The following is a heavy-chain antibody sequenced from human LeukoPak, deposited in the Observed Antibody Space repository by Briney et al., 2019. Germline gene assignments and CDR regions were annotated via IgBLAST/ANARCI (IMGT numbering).Heavy chain of an antibody. CDR2: IYHNGST. CDR3: ARSSSSPRLDY. CDR1: GGSFSGYY. Sequence: SETLSLTCAVYGGSFSGYYWSWIRQHPGKGLEWLGYIYHNGSTYYNPSLESRISISLDPSKNQFSLKLSSVTAADTALYYCARSSSSPRLDYWGQGTLVTVSS. J-gene: IGHJ4*02. V-gene: IGHV4-34*09. D-gene: IGHD6-6*01.